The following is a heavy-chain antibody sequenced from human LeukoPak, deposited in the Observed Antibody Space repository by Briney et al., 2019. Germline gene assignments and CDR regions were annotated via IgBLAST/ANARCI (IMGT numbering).Heavy chain of an antibody. Sequence: ASVKVSCKASGYTFTGYYMHWVRQAPGQGLEWMGWINPNSGGTNYAQKFQGRVTMTRDTSISTAYMELSRLRSDNTAVYYCARDRRGRIAVAGTHWFDPWGQGTLVTVSS. CDR2: INPNSGGT. CDR3: ARDRRGRIAVAGTHWFDP. V-gene: IGHV1-2*02. CDR1: GYTFTGYY. D-gene: IGHD6-19*01. J-gene: IGHJ5*02.